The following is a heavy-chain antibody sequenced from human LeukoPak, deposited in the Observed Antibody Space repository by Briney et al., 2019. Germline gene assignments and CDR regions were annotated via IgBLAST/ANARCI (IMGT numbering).Heavy chain of an antibody. Sequence: GGSLRLSCAAYGFTFSNSWMSWIRQPPAKGLEWVGGIKSKTGGGTTHYAIPVKGRFTISRDDSKNTLYLQMNSLKTVDTAVYYCTTGTDRRDGYNYYYYYGMDVWGQGTTVTVSS. CDR1: GFTFSNSW. V-gene: IGHV3-15*01. CDR2: IKSKTGGGTT. CDR3: TTGTDRRDGYNYYYYYGMDV. J-gene: IGHJ6*02. D-gene: IGHD5-24*01.